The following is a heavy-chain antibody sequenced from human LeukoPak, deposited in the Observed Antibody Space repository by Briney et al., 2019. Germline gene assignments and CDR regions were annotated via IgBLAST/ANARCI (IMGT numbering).Heavy chain of an antibody. CDR3: ARRSMVAPYYFDY. J-gene: IGHJ4*02. V-gene: IGHV1-69*13. Sequence: SVKVSCKASGGTFSSYAISWVRQAPGQGLEWMGGIIPIFGTANYAQKFQGRVTITADESTSTAYMELSSLRSKDTAVYYCARRSMVAPYYFDYWGQGTLVTVSS. CDR2: IIPIFGTA. CDR1: GGTFSSYA. D-gene: IGHD5-12*01.